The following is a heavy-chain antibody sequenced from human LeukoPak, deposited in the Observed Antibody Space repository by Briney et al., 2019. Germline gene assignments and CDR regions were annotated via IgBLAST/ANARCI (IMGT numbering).Heavy chain of an antibody. Sequence: SETLSLTCTVSGGSISSYYWSWIRQPPGKGLEWIGYIYYSGSTNYNPSLKSRVTISVDTSKNQFSLKLSSVTAADTAVYYCARDLIEENYYGSGSYWGQGTLVTVSS. V-gene: IGHV4-59*12. D-gene: IGHD3-10*01. CDR3: ARDLIEENYYGSGSY. J-gene: IGHJ4*02. CDR2: IYYSGST. CDR1: GGSISSYY.